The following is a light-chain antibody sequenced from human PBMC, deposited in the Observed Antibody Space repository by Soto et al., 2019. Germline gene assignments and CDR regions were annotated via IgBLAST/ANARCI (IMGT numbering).Light chain of an antibody. CDR1: QNINNW. CDR3: QQSNSPWT. V-gene: IGKV1-5*03. Sequence: DIQMTQSPSTLSASAGDRVTITCRASQNINNWLAWYQQKPGKTPKVLIYKASTLESGVPSRFSGSGSGTEFTLTISSLQPDDFATYYCQQSNSPWTFGQGTKVEIK. CDR2: KAS. J-gene: IGKJ1*01.